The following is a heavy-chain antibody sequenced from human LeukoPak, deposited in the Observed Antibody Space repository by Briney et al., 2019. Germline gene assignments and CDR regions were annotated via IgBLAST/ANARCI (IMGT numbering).Heavy chain of an antibody. CDR3: ARGYSSSWYFDY. D-gene: IGHD6-13*01. V-gene: IGHV1-18*04. CDR2: ISAYNGNT. Sequence: ASVKVSCKASGYTFTNYGISWVRQAPGQGLEWMGWISAYNGNTYYAQKLQGRVTMTTDTSTSTVYMELRSLRSDDTAVYYCARGYSSSWYFDYWGQGTLVTVSS. CDR1: GYTFTNYG. J-gene: IGHJ4*02.